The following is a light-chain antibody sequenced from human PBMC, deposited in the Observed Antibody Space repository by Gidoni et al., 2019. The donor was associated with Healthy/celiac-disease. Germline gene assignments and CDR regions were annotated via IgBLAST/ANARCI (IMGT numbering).Light chain of an antibody. V-gene: IGKV1-5*03. J-gene: IGKJ1*01. CDR3: QQYNSYPRT. Sequence: DLQLSQSPSTLSASVGYRATITFRASQSISSWVAWYQQKPGKAPKLLIDKASSLESGVPSRFSGRVTGTEFTITISSLHPDDFATYYGQQYNSYPRTFGQGTKVEIK. CDR2: KAS. CDR1: QSISSW.